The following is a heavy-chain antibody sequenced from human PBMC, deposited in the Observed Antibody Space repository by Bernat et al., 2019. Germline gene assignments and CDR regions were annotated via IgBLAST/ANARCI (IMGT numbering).Heavy chain of an antibody. Sequence: QLQLQESGPGLVKPSETLSLTCTVSGGSISSSSYYWGWMRQPPGKGLEWIGSIFYSGSTYHNPSLKSRITISVDTSKNQFSLKLSSVTAADTAVYYCARHVVRRYDILTGYYGPPSYGMDVWGQGTTVTVSS. J-gene: IGHJ6*02. CDR2: IFYSGST. CDR3: ARHVVRRYDILTGYYGPPSYGMDV. D-gene: IGHD3-9*01. V-gene: IGHV4-39*01. CDR1: GGSISSSSYY.